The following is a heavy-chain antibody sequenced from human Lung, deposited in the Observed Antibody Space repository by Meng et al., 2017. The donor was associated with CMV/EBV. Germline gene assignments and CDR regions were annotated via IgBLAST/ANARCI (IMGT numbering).Heavy chain of an antibody. Sequence: GGSXRLXXXPSGFTFSDYVMHWVRQAPGKGLEWVAFIKYDGNNVNYADSVKGRFTISRDNSKNTLYLQVNSLRAEDTAVYYCARDHTPTVTTVLFDSWGQGSXVTVAS. CDR1: GFTFSDYV. CDR2: IKYDGNNV. CDR3: ARDHTPTVTTVLFDS. D-gene: IGHD4-17*01. J-gene: IGHJ4*02. V-gene: IGHV3-30*03.